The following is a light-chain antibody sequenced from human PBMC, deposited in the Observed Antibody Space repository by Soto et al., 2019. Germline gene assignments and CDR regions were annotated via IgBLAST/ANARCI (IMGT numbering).Light chain of an antibody. Sequence: EVVLTQSPVTLSLSPGERATLSCRASQSVSSSYLAWYQQKPGQAPRLPIYGASSRATGIPDRFSGSGSGTDFTLTISRLEPEDVATYYCQKYNSAPWTFGQGTKVDIK. CDR2: GAS. J-gene: IGKJ1*01. V-gene: IGKV3-20*01. CDR3: QKYNSAPWT. CDR1: QSVSSSY.